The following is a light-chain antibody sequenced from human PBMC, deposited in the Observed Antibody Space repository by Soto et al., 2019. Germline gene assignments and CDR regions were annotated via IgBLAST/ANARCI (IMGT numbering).Light chain of an antibody. J-gene: IGLJ1*01. CDR3: QVWDTGHELRV. CDR1: NFGSRS. Sequence: SYLLTQPPSVSVAPGKTATISCGGNNFGSRSVHWYQQKPGQAPVLVIYYDSDRPSGIPERFSGSRSGDAATLTISRVEAGDEADYYCQVWDTGHELRVFGTGTKVTVL. V-gene: IGLV3-21*04. CDR2: YDS.